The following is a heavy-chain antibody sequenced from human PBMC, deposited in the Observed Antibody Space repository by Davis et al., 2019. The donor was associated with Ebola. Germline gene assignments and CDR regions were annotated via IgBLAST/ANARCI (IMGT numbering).Heavy chain of an antibody. CDR2: ISYDGSNK. D-gene: IGHD6-19*01. CDR1: GFTFSSYA. J-gene: IGHJ4*02. V-gene: IGHV3-30-3*01. Sequence: PGGSLRLSCVASGFTFSSYAMHWVRQAPGKGLEWVAVISYDGSNKYYADSVKGRFTISRDNSKNTLYLQMNSLRAEDTAVYYCARDTFGAVAGIFDYWGQGTLVTVSS. CDR3: ARDTFGAVAGIFDY.